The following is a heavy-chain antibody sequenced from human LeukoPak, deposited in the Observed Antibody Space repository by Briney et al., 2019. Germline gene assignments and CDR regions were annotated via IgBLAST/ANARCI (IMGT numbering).Heavy chain of an antibody. D-gene: IGHD6-19*01. CDR3: ARRRAVAGTREVFDY. Sequence: SETLSLICTVSGGSISSYYWSWIRQPPGKGLEWIGYIYYSGSTNYNPFLKSRVTISVDTSKNQFSLKLSSVTAADTAVYYCARRRAVAGTREVFDYWGQGTLVTVSS. CDR1: GGSISSYY. J-gene: IGHJ4*02. V-gene: IGHV4-59*08. CDR2: IYYSGST.